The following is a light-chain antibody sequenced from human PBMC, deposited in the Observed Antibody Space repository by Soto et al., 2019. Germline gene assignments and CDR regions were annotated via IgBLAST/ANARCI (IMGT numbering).Light chain of an antibody. Sequence: DIQMTQSPSSLSASVGDRVTITCRASQDIGPYLAWYQQKPGKVPKLLIYSASTLHSGVPSRFGGSGTGTEITLNINSLQPEDVATYYCLRWDSVLPLFTFGPGTKVAI. J-gene: IGKJ3*01. CDR3: LRWDSVLPLFT. CDR2: SAS. V-gene: IGKV1-27*01. CDR1: QDIGPY.